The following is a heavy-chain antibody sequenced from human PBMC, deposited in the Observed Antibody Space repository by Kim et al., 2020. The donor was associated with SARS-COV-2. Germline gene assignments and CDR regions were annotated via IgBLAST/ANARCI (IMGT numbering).Heavy chain of an antibody. CDR3: AKTGSVYSGDFDY. CDR1: GFTFSSYG. CDR2: VFYDGSNK. V-gene: IGHV3-30*18. D-gene: IGHD5-12*01. Sequence: GGSLRLSCAASGFTFSSYGMNWVRQAPGKGLVWVAVVFYDGSNKSYLASAKGRITISRDNSKNTVYLQMNSLRAEDTAVYHCAKTGSVYSGDFDYWGQGTLVTVSS. J-gene: IGHJ4*02.